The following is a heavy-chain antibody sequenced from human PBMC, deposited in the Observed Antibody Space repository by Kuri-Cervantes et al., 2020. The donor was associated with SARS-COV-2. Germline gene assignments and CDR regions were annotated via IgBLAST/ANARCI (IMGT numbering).Heavy chain of an antibody. CDR2: ISSSSSYI. CDR3: AKDEGSGHKDY. CDR1: GFTFSSYS. D-gene: IGHD2-15*01. J-gene: IGHJ4*02. V-gene: IGHV3-21*04. Sequence: GESLKISCAASGFTFSSYSMNWVRQAPGKGPEWVSSISSSSSYIYYADSVKGRFTISRDNAKNSLYLQMNSLRAEDTAVYYCAKDEGSGHKDYWGQGTLVTVSS.